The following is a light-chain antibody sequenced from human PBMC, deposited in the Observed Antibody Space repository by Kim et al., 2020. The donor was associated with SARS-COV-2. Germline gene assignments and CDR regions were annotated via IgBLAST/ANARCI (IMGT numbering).Light chain of an antibody. J-gene: IGLJ3*02. CDR2: LNSDGSH. CDR3: QTWGTGIHWV. V-gene: IGLV4-69*01. Sequence: VKLTCTLRSGHSSYAIAWHQQQPEKGPRYLMKLNSDGSHTKGDGIPDRFSGSSSGAGRYLTISSLQSEDEADYYCQTWGTGIHWVFGGGTQLTVL. CDR1: SGHSSYA.